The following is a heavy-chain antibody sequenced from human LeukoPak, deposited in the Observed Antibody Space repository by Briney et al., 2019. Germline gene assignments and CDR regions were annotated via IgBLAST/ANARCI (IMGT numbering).Heavy chain of an antibody. CDR1: GYTFTSYD. D-gene: IGHD6-13*01. CDR3: ARGGSAIAAAGRQDWFDP. Sequence: ASVKVSCKASGYTFTSYDINWVRQATGQGLEWMGWMNPNSGNTGYAQKFQGRVTITRNTSISIAYMELSSLRSEDTAVYYCARGGSAIAAAGRQDWFDPWGQGTLVTVSS. J-gene: IGHJ5*02. V-gene: IGHV1-8*03. CDR2: MNPNSGNT.